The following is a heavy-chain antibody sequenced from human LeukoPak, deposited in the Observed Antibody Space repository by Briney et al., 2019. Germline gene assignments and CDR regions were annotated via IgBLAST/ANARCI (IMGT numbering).Heavy chain of an antibody. V-gene: IGHV4-31*03. J-gene: IGHJ4*02. CDR3: ARGPILSPHFDY. CDR2: IYYSGST. Sequence: SETLSLTCTVSGGSISSGGYYWSWIRQHPGKGLEWIGYIYYSGSTYYNPSLKSRVTISVDTSKNQFSLKLSSVTAADTAVYYCARGPILSPHFDYWGQGTLVTVSS. CDR1: GGSISSGGYY.